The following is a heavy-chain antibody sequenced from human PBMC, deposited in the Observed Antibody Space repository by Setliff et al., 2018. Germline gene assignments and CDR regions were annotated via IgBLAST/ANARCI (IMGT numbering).Heavy chain of an antibody. Sequence: ASVKVSCKASGYTFTSYGISWVRQAPGQGLEWMGWISAYNGNTNYAQKLQGRVTMTTDTSKSTAYMELRSLRSDDTAVYYCARRETYYNFWSGYYAYWGQGTLVTVSS. D-gene: IGHD3-3*01. J-gene: IGHJ4*02. CDR2: ISAYNGNT. CDR1: GYTFTSYG. CDR3: ARRETYYNFWSGYYAY. V-gene: IGHV1-18*01.